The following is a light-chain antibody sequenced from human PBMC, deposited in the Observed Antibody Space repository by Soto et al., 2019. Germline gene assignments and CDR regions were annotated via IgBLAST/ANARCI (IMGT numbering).Light chain of an antibody. Sequence: EIVLTQSPGTLSLSPGERATLSCRASQSIRDIHLAWYQQKSGQAPRLLIFGASTRMTGIPDRFSGSGSGTEFTLTISSLQSEDFAVYYCQQYNNWPRTFGQGTKVEIK. CDR1: QSIRDIH. CDR2: GAS. CDR3: QQYNNWPRT. J-gene: IGKJ1*01. V-gene: IGKV3D-15*01.